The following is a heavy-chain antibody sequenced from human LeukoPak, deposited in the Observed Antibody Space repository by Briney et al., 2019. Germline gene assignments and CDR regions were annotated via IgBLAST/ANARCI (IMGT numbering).Heavy chain of an antibody. J-gene: IGHJ6*02. CDR2: IKQDGSEK. V-gene: IGHV3-7*01. CDR1: GFTFSSYW. Sequence: GGSLRLSCAASGFTFSSYWMSWVRQAPGKGLEWVANIKQDGSEKYCVDSVKGRFTISRDNAKNSLYLQMNSLRAEDTAVYYCARDDSHSSGWYGAFYYYYGMDVWGQGTTVTVSS. D-gene: IGHD6-19*01. CDR3: ARDDSHSSGWYGAFYYYYGMDV.